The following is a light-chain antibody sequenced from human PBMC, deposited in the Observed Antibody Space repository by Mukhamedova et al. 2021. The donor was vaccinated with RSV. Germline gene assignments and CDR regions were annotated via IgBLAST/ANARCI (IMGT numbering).Light chain of an antibody. CDR1: SIGKF. Sequence: SIGKFLNWYQQKPGQAPKILLFTASSLHSGVPSRFSGSGSGTEFTLTIRNLQREDFATYYCQQSNSYPYTFGQGTQLEI. V-gene: IGKV1-39*01. CDR2: TAS. J-gene: IGKJ2*01. CDR3: QQSNSYPYT.